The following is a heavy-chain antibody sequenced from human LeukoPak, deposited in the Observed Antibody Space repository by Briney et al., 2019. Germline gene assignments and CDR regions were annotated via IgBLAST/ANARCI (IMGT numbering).Heavy chain of an antibody. D-gene: IGHD2-2*01. CDR2: IYHSGST. CDR3: ARAPVPLGYCSSTSCYSGPGAFDI. CDR1: GGSISSGGYS. J-gene: IGHJ3*02. V-gene: IGHV4-30-2*01. Sequence: SETLSLTCAVSGGSISSGGYSWSWIRQPPGKGLEWIGYIYHSGSTYYNPSLKSRVTISVDRSKNQFSLKLSSVTAADTAVYYCARAPVPLGYCSSTSCYSGPGAFDIWGQGTMVTVSS.